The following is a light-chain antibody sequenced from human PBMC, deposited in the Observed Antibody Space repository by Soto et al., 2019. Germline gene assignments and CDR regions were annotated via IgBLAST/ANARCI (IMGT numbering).Light chain of an antibody. Sequence: EIVMTQSSATLSVSPGERATISCRASQSVSNKLAWYQQKPGQAPRLLIYGASSRATGIPDRFSGSGSGTDFTLTISRLEPEDFAVYYCQQYGSSLWTFGQGTKVDIK. CDR1: QSVSNK. J-gene: IGKJ1*01. CDR2: GAS. V-gene: IGKV3-20*01. CDR3: QQYGSSLWT.